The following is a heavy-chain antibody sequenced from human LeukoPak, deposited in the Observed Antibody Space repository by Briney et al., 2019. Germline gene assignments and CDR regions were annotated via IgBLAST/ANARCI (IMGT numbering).Heavy chain of an antibody. V-gene: IGHV3-48*02. J-gene: IGHJ2*01. CDR2: IRSGDTI. CDR3: ARDSHWSFDL. CDR1: GFAFSTYS. Sequence: HPGGSLRLSCAASGFAFSTYSMNWVRQAPGRGLEWVSYIRSGDTIYYADSVKGRFTISRDNAENSLFLQMNSLRDEDTALYYCARDSHWSFDLWGSGTLVTVSS.